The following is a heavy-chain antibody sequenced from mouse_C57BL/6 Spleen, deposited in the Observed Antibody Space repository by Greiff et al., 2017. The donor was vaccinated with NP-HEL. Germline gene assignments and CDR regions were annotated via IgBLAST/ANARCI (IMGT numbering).Heavy chain of an antibody. V-gene: IGHV5-9*01. CDR3: ARLWPYYYAMDY. J-gene: IGHJ4*01. CDR1: GFTFSSYT. Sequence: DVKLVESGGGLVKPGGSLKLSCAASGFTFSSYTMSWVRQTPEKRLEWVATISGGGGNTYYPDSVKGRFTISRDNAKNTLYLQMSSLRSEDTALYYCARLWPYYYAMDYWGQGTSVTVSS. D-gene: IGHD1-1*02. CDR2: ISGGGGNT.